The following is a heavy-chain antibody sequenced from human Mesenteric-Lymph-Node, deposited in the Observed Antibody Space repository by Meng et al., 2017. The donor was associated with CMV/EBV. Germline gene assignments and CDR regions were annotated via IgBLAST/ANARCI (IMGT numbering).Heavy chain of an antibody. CDR1: GFTFSDNE. CDR3: ARDRYDSSGYYYYYYYGMDV. D-gene: IGHD3-22*01. Sequence: GESLKISCAASGFTFSDNEMNWVRQAHGKGLEWVSYISPTNTIYYADFVKGRFTISRDNAKNSLYLQMNSLRAEDTAVYYCARDRYDSSGYYYYYYYGMDVWGQGTTVTVSS. V-gene: IGHV3-69-1*01. J-gene: IGHJ6*02. CDR2: ISPTNTI.